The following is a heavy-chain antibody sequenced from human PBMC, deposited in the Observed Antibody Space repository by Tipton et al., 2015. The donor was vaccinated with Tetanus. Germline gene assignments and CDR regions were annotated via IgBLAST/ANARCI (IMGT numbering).Heavy chain of an antibody. Sequence: TLSLTCTVSGGSISSYYCSWVRQPPGKGLEWIGHTHYSGNTNYNSTLWSRVTISLDTSKNQFSLKVSSVTAADTAVYFCARASGSHPSYYYYAADVWGQGTTVTVSS. CDR1: GGSISSYY. CDR2: THYSGNT. V-gene: IGHV4-59*08. D-gene: IGHD1-26*01. J-gene: IGHJ6*02. CDR3: ARASGSHPSYYYYAADV.